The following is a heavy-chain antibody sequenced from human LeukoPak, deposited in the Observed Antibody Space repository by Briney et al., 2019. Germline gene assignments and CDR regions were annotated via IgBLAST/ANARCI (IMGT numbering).Heavy chain of an antibody. CDR1: GGTFSSYA. CDR2: IIPIFGTA. CDR3: ARDYYDFWSGYYTGPINWFDP. Sequence: SVKVSCKASGGTFSSYAISWVLQAPGQGLEWMGGIIPIFGTANYAQKFQGRVTITADESTSTAYMELSSLRSEDTAVYYCARDYYDFWSGYYTGPINWFDPWGQGTLVTVSS. J-gene: IGHJ5*02. V-gene: IGHV1-69*01. D-gene: IGHD3-3*01.